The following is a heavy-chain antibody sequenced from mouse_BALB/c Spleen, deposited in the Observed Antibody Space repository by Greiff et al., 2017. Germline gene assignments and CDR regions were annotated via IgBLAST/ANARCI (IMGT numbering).Heavy chain of an antibody. Sequence: QVQLKESGAELVKPGASVKLSCKASGYTFTSYYMYWVKQRPGQGLEWIGEINPSNGGTNFNEKFKSKATLTVDKSSSTAYMQLSSLTSEDSAVYCCARAGTGFAYWGQGTLVTVSA. J-gene: IGHJ3*01. CDR2: INPSNGGT. D-gene: IGHD4-1*01. V-gene: IGHV1S81*02. CDR3: ARAGTGFAY. CDR1: GYTFTSYY.